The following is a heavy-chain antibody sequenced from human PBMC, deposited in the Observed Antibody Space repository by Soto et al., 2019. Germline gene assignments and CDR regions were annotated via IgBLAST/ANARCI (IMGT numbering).Heavy chain of an antibody. D-gene: IGHD3-22*01. V-gene: IGHV3-21*01. CDR3: ASLAGSGYLDY. Sequence: GGSLRLSXAASGFTFSSYSMNWVRQAPGKGLEWVSSISSSSSYIYYADSVKGRFTISRDNAKNSLYLQMNSLRAEDTAVYYCASLAGSGYLDYWGQGTLVTVSS. CDR1: GFTFSSYS. J-gene: IGHJ4*02. CDR2: ISSSSSYI.